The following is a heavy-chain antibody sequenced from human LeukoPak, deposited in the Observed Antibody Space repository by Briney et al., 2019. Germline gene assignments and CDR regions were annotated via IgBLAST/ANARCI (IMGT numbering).Heavy chain of an antibody. V-gene: IGHV3-23*01. J-gene: IGHJ4*02. D-gene: IGHD3-22*01. CDR1: GFTFSSYA. CDR3: AKEVYTYYYDSSGYFDY. CDR2: ISGSGGST. Sequence: PGGSLRHSYGASGFTFSSYAMSWVRQAPGKGLEWVSSISGSGGSTYYADSLKGRFTISRDKAKNSLYLQMNSLRAEDTAVYDCAKEVYTYYYDSSGYFDYWGQGTLVTVSS.